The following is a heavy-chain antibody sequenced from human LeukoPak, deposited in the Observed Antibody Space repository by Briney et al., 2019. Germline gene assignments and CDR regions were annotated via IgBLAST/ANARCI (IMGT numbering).Heavy chain of an antibody. V-gene: IGHV4-30-4*07. Sequence: PSQTLSLTCALSGGPISSDGYSWRWIRQPPGKGLEWIGYIYYSQSTHYNPSLQIRVTISVHTPNNQFSLNPTSVTAEDTAVYYGARGEGGRMVWGVFVLFDPWGEGTLVTVSS. CDR1: GGPISSDGYS. CDR3: ARGEGGRMVWGVFVLFDP. J-gene: IGHJ5*02. CDR2: IYYSQST. D-gene: IGHD3-10*01.